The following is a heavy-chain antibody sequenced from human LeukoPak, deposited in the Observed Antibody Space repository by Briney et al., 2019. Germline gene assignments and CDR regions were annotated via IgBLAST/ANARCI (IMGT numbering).Heavy chain of an antibody. CDR1: GFTFSSCA. CDR3: AKERDSSGYFDY. CDR2: ISDGGGTT. D-gene: IGHD3-22*01. V-gene: IGHV3-23*01. Sequence: PGGSLRLSCAASGFTFSSCAMSWVRQAPGKGLEWVSGISDGGGTTNYADSVKGRFAISRDNSKKILYLQMNSLRVEDTALYYCAKERDSSGYFDYWGQGTLVTASS. J-gene: IGHJ4*02.